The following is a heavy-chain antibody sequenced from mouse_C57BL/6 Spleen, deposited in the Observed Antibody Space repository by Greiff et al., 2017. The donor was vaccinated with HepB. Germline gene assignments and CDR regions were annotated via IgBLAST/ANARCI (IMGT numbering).Heavy chain of an antibody. CDR1: GYTFTDYY. J-gene: IGHJ2*01. CDR2: INPYNGGT. V-gene: IGHV1-19*01. D-gene: IGHD1-3*01. Sequence: EVQLQQSGPVLVKPGASVKMSCKASGYTFTDYYMNWVKQSHGKSLEWIGVINPYNGGTSYNQKFKGKATLTVAKSSSTAYMELNSLTSEDSAVYYCARRGGLKSYYFDYWGQGTTLTVSS. CDR3: ARRGGLKSYYFDY.